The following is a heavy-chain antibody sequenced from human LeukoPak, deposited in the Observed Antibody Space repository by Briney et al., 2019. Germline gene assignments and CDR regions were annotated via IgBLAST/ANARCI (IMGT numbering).Heavy chain of an antibody. CDR2: ISGSAFMS. CDR1: GFTFDNNA. J-gene: IGHJ5*02. D-gene: IGHD2-15*01. CDR3: AKDLFGAVILTSDT. Sequence: GGSLRLSCEASGFTFDNNAFSWARQAPGKGLEWVSAISGSAFMSYYADSLKGRFTVSRDNSKNTVYLQMNTLRAEDTGIYYCAKDLFGAVILTSDTWGRGALVTVSS. V-gene: IGHV3-23*01.